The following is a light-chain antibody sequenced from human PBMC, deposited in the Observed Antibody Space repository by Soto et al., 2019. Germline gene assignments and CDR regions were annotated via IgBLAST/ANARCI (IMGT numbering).Light chain of an antibody. CDR1: SSDVGGYNY. CDR2: EVS. Sequence: QSALTQPPSASGSPGQSVTISCTGSSSDVGGYNYVSWYQQHPGKAPKLMIYEVSKRPSGVPDRLSGSKSGNTASLTVSGXQXXXXXDYYCSSYGGSNTVVFGGGTKLTV. V-gene: IGLV2-8*01. CDR3: SSYGGSNTVV. J-gene: IGLJ2*01.